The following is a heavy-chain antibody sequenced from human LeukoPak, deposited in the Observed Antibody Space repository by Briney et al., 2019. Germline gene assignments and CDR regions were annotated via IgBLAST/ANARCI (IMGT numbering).Heavy chain of an antibody. V-gene: IGHV3-74*01. CDR3: ARDRGGSACDI. Sequence: QPGGSLRLSCAPSGFTFRSYWMHWVRQAPGKGLVWVSRINSDGSSTSYADSVKGRFTISRDNAKNTLYLQMNSLRAEDTAVYHCARDRGGSACDILGQGTMATVSS. J-gene: IGHJ3*02. D-gene: IGHD3-10*01. CDR2: INSDGSST. CDR1: GFTFRSYW.